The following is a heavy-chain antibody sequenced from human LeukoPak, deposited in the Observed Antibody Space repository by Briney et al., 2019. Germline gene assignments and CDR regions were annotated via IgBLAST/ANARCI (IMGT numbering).Heavy chain of an antibody. V-gene: IGHV1-69*13. Sequence: SVKVSCKASGGTFSSYAISWVRQAPGQGLEWMGGIIPIFSTANYAQKFQGRVTITADESTSTAYMELSSLRSEDTAVYYCARADCSGGSCYSSWFDPWGQGTLVTVSS. J-gene: IGHJ5*02. CDR3: ARADCSGGSCYSSWFDP. CDR2: IIPIFSTA. CDR1: GGTFSSYA. D-gene: IGHD2-15*01.